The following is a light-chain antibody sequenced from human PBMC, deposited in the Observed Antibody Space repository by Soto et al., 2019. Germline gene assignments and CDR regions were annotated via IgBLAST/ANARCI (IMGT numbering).Light chain of an antibody. CDR2: DAS. CDR3: QQRSNWPPYT. J-gene: IGKJ2*01. V-gene: IGKV3-11*01. Sequence: EIVLTQSPATLSLSPGDRATLSCRASRTVSSYLAWYQQKPGQAPRLLIYDASNRATGIPARFSGSGSGTDFTLTISSVEPEDFAVYYCQQRSNWPPYTFGQGTKLEIK. CDR1: RTVSSY.